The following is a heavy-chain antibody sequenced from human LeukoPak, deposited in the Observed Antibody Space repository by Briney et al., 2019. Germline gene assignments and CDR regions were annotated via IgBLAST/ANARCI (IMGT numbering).Heavy chain of an antibody. CDR1: GYTFTSYY. J-gene: IGHJ4*02. D-gene: IGHD3-10*01. CDR3: ATDQPLYYYGSGSFDY. CDR2: INPSGGST. V-gene: IGHV1-46*01. Sequence: LGASVKVSCKASGYTFTSYYMHWVRQAPGQGLEWMGIINPSGGSTSYAQKFQGRVTMTEDTSTDTAYMELSSLRSEDTAVYYCATDQPLYYYGSGSFDYWGQGTLVTVSS.